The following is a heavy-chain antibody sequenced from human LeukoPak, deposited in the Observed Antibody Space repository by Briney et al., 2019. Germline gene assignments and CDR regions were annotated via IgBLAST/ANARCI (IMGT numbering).Heavy chain of an antibody. D-gene: IGHD6-13*01. J-gene: IGHJ6*03. Sequence: GGSLRLSCAASTFTFNTHWMSWVRQAPGKGLEWVGRIKSKTDGGTTDYAAPVKGRFTISRDDSKNTLYLQMNSLKTEDTAVYYCTTLGAAALYYYYMDVWGKGTTVTVSS. V-gene: IGHV3-15*01. CDR1: TFTFNTHW. CDR2: IKSKTDGGTT. CDR3: TTLGAAALYYYYMDV.